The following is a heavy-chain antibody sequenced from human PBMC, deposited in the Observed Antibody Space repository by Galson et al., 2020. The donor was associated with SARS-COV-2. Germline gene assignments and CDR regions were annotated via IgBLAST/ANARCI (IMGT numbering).Heavy chain of an antibody. D-gene: IGHD3-10*01. Sequence: SETLSLTCTASGGSISSSSYYWGWIRQPPGKGLEWIGSIYYSGSTYYNPSLKSRVTISVDTSKNQFSLKLSSVTAADTAVYYRARCPEYGWFGEPSGYYGMDVWGQGTMVTVSS. J-gene: IGHJ6*02. CDR1: GGSISSSSYY. CDR2: IYYSGST. CDR3: ARCPEYGWFGEPSGYYGMDV. V-gene: IGHV4-39*07.